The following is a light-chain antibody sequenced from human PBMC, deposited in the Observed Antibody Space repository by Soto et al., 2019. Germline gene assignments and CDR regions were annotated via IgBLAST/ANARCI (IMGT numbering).Light chain of an antibody. V-gene: IGKV3-15*01. J-gene: IGKJ1*01. Sequence: EIVLTQSPGTLSLSPGERALLSCRARQSVSSSYLAWYRQNPGQAPRLLIYGASTRATGIPARFSGSGSGAEFTLTISSLQSEDFAVYYCQHYYYWPPWTFGQGTKVDIK. CDR3: QHYYYWPPWT. CDR1: QSVSSSY. CDR2: GAS.